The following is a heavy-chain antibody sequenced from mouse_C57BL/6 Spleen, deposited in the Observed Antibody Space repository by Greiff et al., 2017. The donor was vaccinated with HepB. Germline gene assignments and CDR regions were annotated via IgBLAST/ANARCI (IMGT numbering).Heavy chain of an antibody. CDR3: ARFDGYYSDWYFDV. CDR2: IYPGDGDT. Sequence: QVHVKQSGPELVKPGASVKISCKASGYAFSSSWMNWVKQRPGKGLEWIGRIYPGDGDTNYNGKFKGKATLTADKSSSTAYMQLSSLTSEDSAVYFCARFDGYYSDWYFDVWGTGTTVTVSS. D-gene: IGHD2-3*01. V-gene: IGHV1-82*01. CDR1: GYAFSSSW. J-gene: IGHJ1*03.